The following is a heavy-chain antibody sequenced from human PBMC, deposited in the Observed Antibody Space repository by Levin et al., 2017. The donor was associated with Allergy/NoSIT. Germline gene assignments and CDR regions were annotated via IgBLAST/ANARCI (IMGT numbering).Heavy chain of an antibody. D-gene: IGHD2-15*01. V-gene: IGHV1-2*06. CDR3: TRLRILRTWFDP. CDR1: GYTFANYH. Sequence: ASVKVSCKASGYTFANYHIHWVRQAPGQGLEWMGRINPKSGATLYAQNFQGRVTMTRDTSITTAYMELSRLRSDDTAVYYCTRLRILRTWFDPWGPGTLVNVSS. J-gene: IGHJ5*02. CDR2: INPKSGAT.